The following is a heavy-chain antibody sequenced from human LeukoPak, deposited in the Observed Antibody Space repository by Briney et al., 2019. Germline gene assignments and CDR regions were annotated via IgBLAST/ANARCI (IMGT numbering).Heavy chain of an antibody. CDR1: GFTFSSYA. D-gene: IGHD1-1*01. CDR2: ISGSGGST. J-gene: IGHJ4*02. V-gene: IGHV3-23*01. Sequence: GGSLRLSCAASGFTFSSYAMSWVRQAPGKGLEWVSAISGSGGSTYYADSVKGRFTISRDNPKNTLYLQMNSLRAEDTAVYYCAKGSLGNWYYFDYWGQGTLVTVSS. CDR3: AKGSLGNWYYFDY.